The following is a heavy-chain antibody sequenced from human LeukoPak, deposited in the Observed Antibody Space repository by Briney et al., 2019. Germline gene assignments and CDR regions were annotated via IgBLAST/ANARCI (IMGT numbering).Heavy chain of an antibody. CDR2: IYYSGST. V-gene: IGHV4-59*12. Sequence: SETLSLTCTVSGGSISSYYWSWIRQPPGKGLEWIGYIYYSGSTNYNPSLKSRVTISVDTSKNQFSLKLSSVTAADTAVYYCARSTRIAVADYWGQGTLVTVSS. J-gene: IGHJ4*02. CDR3: ARSTRIAVADY. D-gene: IGHD6-19*01. CDR1: GGSISSYY.